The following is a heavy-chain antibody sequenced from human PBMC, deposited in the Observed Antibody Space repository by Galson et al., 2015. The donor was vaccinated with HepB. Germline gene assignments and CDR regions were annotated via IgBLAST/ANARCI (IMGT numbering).Heavy chain of an antibody. Sequence: VKVSCKASGYTFTHHYIHWVQQAPGKGLEWMGLVDPEGGETIYAERFQGRVTITADRSTDTAYMELRSLTSEYTALYYCAMGGGTSAYYVWFDSWGQGTLVTVSS. J-gene: IGHJ5*01. CDR2: VDPEGGET. CDR1: GYTFTHHY. D-gene: IGHD3-22*01. V-gene: IGHV1-69-2*01. CDR3: AMGGGTSAYYVWFDS.